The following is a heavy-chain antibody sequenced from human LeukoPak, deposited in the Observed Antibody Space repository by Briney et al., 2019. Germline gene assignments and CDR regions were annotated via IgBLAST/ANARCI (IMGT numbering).Heavy chain of an antibody. Sequence: PGGSLRLSCAASGFNFRSFGMIWVRQAPGRGLEWVSGIYTNGRTRYADAVEGRFTISRDNSKNTLYLQMHSLRVEDTAVYYCAHLVWEYVGGLDVWGQGTTVTVSS. D-gene: IGHD1-26*01. CDR3: AHLVWEYVGGLDV. V-gene: IGHV3-23*05. CDR2: IYTNGRT. J-gene: IGHJ6*02. CDR1: GFNFRSFG.